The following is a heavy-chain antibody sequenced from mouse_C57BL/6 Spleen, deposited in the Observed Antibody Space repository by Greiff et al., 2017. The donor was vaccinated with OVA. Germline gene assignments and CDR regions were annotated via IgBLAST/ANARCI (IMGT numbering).Heavy chain of an antibody. J-gene: IGHJ4*01. CDR1: GYTFTSYW. V-gene: IGHV1-59*01. CDR3: ASSSGYDYAMDY. D-gene: IGHD3-2*02. Sequence: QVQLQQPGAELVRPGTSVKLSCKASGYTFTSYWMHWVKQRPGQGLEWIGVIDPSDSYTNYNQKFKGKATLTVDTSSSTAYMQLSSLTSEDSAVYYCASSSGYDYAMDYWGQGTSVTVSS. CDR2: IDPSDSYT.